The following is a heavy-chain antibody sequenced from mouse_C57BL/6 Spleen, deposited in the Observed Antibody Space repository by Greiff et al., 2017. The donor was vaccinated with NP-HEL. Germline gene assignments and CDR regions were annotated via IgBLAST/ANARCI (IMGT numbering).Heavy chain of an antibody. CDR1: GYTFTSYD. CDR2: IYPRDGST. Sequence: VMLVESGPELVKPGASVKLSCKASGYTFTSYDINWVKQRPGQGLEWIGWIYPRDGSTKYNEKFKGKATLTVDTSSSTAYMELHSLTSEDSAVYFCARSITTVVEYFDVWGTGTTVTVSS. D-gene: IGHD1-1*01. J-gene: IGHJ1*03. V-gene: IGHV1-85*01. CDR3: ARSITTVVEYFDV.